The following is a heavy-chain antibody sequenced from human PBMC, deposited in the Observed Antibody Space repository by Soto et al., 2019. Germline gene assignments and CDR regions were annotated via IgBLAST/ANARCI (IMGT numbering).Heavy chain of an antibody. D-gene: IGHD3-3*01. V-gene: IGHV1-3*01. CDR3: ARGLIWSGYYVYYYGMDV. CDR1: GYTFTSYA. Sequence: ASVKVSCKASGYTFTSYAMHWARQAPGQRLEWMGWISAGNGNTKYSQKFQGRVTITRDTSASTAYMELSSLRSEDTAVYYCARGLIWSGYYVYYYGMDVWGQGTTVTVSS. CDR2: ISAGNGNT. J-gene: IGHJ6*02.